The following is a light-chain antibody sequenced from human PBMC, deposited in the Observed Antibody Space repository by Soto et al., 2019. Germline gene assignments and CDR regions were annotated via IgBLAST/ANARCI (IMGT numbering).Light chain of an antibody. CDR2: DAS. CDR1: QSVISY. CDR3: QQRSNWPLT. J-gene: IGKJ4*01. Sequence: EIVLTQSPATLSLSPGEIATLSCSASQSVISYLALYQQKPGQAPRLLIYDASNRATGIPARFSGSWSGTDFTLTISSLEPEDFAVYYCQQRSNWPLTFGGGTKVDIK. V-gene: IGKV3-11*01.